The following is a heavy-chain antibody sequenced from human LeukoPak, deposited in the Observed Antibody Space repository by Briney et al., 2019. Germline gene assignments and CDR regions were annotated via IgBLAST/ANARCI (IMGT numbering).Heavy chain of an antibody. D-gene: IGHD3-16*01. V-gene: IGHV1-18*04. CDR3: ARAVPYYDYVWGSHTYFDY. J-gene: IGHJ4*02. CDR1: GYMFTDYY. Sequence: ASVKVSCKASGYMFTDYYLHWVRQAPGQGLEWMGWISAYNGNTNYAQKLQGRVTMTTDTSTSTAYMELRSLRSDDTAVYYCARAVPYYDYVWGSHTYFDYWGQGTLVTVSS. CDR2: ISAYNGNT.